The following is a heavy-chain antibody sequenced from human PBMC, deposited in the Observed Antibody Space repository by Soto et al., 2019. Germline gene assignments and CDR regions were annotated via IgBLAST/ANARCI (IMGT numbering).Heavy chain of an antibody. V-gene: IGHV3-23*01. J-gene: IGHJ5*02. CDR1: GFTLSSYA. D-gene: IGHD6-13*01. CDR2: ISGSGGST. Sequence: PRESLRPSCAASGFTLSSYAMSCVRQAPGKGLEWVSAISGSGGSTYYADSVKGRFTISRDNSKNTLYLQMNSLRAEDTAVYYCAKDYPSSSSSSGLDPWGQGTPVTVSS. CDR3: AKDYPSSSSSSGLDP.